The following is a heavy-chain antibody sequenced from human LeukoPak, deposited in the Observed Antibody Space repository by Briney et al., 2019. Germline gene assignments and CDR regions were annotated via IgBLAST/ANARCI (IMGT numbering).Heavy chain of an antibody. CDR1: GFTFNNYW. CDR3: ASGGIYYGAAFDF. Sequence: GGSLRLSCAASGFTFNNYWMSWVRQAPGKGLEWVANIKQDGSERYYVDSVKGRFTISRDNAKNSLYLQMNSLRAEDTAFYYCASGGIYYGAAFDFWGQGTLVTVSS. V-gene: IGHV3-7*03. J-gene: IGHJ4*02. CDR2: IKQDGSER. D-gene: IGHD1-26*01.